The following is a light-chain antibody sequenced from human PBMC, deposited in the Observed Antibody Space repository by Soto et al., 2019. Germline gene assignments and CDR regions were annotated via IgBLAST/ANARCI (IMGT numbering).Light chain of an antibody. CDR2: GAS. Sequence: EIVMTQSPATLSVSPGERATLSCRASQSVSSNLAWYQQKPGQAPRLLIYGASTRATGIPARFSGSGSGTEFTLTISSLQSEDFAVYYCQQYNNWPFPSWTFGQGPKVEIK. J-gene: IGKJ1*01. CDR3: QQYNNWPFPSWT. CDR1: QSVSSN. V-gene: IGKV3-15*01.